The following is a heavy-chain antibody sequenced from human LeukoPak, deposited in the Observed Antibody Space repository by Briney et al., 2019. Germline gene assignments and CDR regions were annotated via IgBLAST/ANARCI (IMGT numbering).Heavy chain of an antibody. CDR2: IYYSGTT. CDR3: ARDSRGQIDY. J-gene: IGHJ4*02. D-gene: IGHD5-24*01. CDR1: GGSFSGYY. V-gene: IGHV4-59*12. Sequence: SETLSLTCAVYGGSFSGYYWSWIRQPPGKGLEWIGYIYYSGTTNYNPSLKSRVTISVDTSKNQFSLKLSSVTAADTAVYYCARDSRGQIDYWGQGTLVTVSS.